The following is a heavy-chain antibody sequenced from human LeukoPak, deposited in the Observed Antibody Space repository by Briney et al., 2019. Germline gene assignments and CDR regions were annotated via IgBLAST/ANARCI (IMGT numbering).Heavy chain of an antibody. D-gene: IGHD3-9*01. J-gene: IGHJ6*02. CDR1: GYTFTSYY. CDR2: INPSGGST. CDR3: ARVRPYYDILTGYHYYYYGMDV. Sequence: ASVKVSCKASGYTFTSYYMHWVRQAPGQGLEWMGIINPSGGSTSYAQKFQGRVTMTRDTSTSTVYMELSSLRSGDTAVYYCARVRPYYDILTGYHYYYYGMDVWGQGTTVTVSS. V-gene: IGHV1-46*01.